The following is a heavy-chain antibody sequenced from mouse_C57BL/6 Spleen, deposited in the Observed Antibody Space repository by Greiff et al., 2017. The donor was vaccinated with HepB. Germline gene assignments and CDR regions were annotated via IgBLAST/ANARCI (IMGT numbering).Heavy chain of an antibody. V-gene: IGHV5-17*01. CDR3: ARHGNPNYYGSAWFAY. J-gene: IGHJ3*01. Sequence: EVQGVESGGGLVKPGGSLKLSCAASGFTFSDYGMHWVRQAPEKGLEWVAYISSGSSTIYYADTVKGRFTISRDNAKNTLFLQMTSLRSEDTAMYYCARHGNPNYYGSAWFAYWGQGTLVTVSA. CDR2: ISSGSSTI. D-gene: IGHD1-1*01. CDR1: GFTFSDYG.